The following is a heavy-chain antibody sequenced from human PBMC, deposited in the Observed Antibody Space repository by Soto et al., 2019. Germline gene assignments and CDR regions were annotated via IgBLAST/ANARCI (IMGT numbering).Heavy chain of an antibody. Sequence: EVQLVESGGGLVQPGRSLRLSCAASGFIFDEYAMHWVRQAPGKGLEWVSSISWNSGNIGYADSVKGRFTISRDNAKNSLYLQMNSVRGEDTAIYYCAKGASTTVFAFNDHWAQGTLVTVSS. CDR1: GFIFDEYA. D-gene: IGHD4-17*01. CDR3: AKGASTTVFAFNDH. CDR2: ISWNSGNI. V-gene: IGHV3-9*01. J-gene: IGHJ1*01.